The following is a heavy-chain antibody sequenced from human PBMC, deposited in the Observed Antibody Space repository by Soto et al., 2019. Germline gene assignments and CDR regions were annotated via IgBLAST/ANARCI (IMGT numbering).Heavy chain of an antibody. V-gene: IGHV3-23*01. J-gene: IGHJ2*01. D-gene: IGHD1-26*01. CDR3: VRKIIGTTTSGDYWLFDL. Sequence: EVQLLESGGGLVQPGGSLTLSCATSGFTFYNHAMNWVRQATGKGPEWVSGISGGGDDTFYADSVKGRFTISRVQSNNTVFLQMKGLRGEDTALYFCVRKIIGTTTSGDYWLFDLWGRGTLVTVSS. CDR2: ISGGGDDT. CDR1: GFTFYNHA.